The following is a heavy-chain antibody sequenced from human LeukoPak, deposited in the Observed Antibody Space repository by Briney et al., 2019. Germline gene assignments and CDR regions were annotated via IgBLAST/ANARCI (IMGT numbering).Heavy chain of an antibody. D-gene: IGHD5-12*01. CDR3: ARVGYSGWNLEY. Sequence: GGSLRLSCAASGFTFSSYSMNWVRQAPGKGLEWVSSISSSSSYIYYADSVKGRFTISRDNAKNSLYVQMNSLRDEDTAVYYCARVGYSGWNLEYWGQGTLVTVSS. CDR2: ISSSSSYI. CDR1: GFTFSSYS. V-gene: IGHV3-21*01. J-gene: IGHJ4*02.